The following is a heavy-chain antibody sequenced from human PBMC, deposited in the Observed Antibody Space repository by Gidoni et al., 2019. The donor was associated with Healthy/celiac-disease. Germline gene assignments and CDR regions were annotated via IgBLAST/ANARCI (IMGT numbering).Heavy chain of an antibody. V-gene: IGHV4-59*01. CDR3: ARGGTRWLQFFPHFDY. Sequence: QVQLQESGPGLVKPSETLSLTCPVSGGSISSYYWSWIRQPPGKGLEWIGYIYYSGSTNYNPSLKSRVTISVDTSKNQFSLKLSSVTAADTAVYYCARGGTRWLQFFPHFDYWGQGTLVTVSS. J-gene: IGHJ4*02. D-gene: IGHD5-12*01. CDR2: IYYSGST. CDR1: GGSISSYY.